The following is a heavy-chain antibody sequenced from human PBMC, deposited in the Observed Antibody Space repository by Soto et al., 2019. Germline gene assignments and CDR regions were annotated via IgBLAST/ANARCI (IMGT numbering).Heavy chain of an antibody. CDR2: ISYDASIK. CDR3: AKADRTERNFDS. D-gene: IGHD1-1*01. CDR1: GFSFKTYG. Sequence: QVQLVESGGGVVQPGRSLRLSCAASGFSFKTYGMHWVRQAPGKGLEWVSFISYDASIKYYADSVKGRFTISRDNSKNTLYLQMNSLRAEDTAVYNCAKADRTERNFDSWGQGTLVTVSS. V-gene: IGHV3-30*18. J-gene: IGHJ4*02.